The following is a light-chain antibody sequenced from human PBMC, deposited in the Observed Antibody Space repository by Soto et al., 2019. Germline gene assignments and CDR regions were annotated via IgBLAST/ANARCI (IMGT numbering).Light chain of an antibody. V-gene: IGKV1-27*01. CDR2: AAS. CDR3: QKYDSTLET. Sequence: DIQMTQSPSSLFASVGDRVTITCRASQGIDNYLAWYQQKPGKVPKPLIYAASTLQSGVPSRFSGSGSGADFTLTINGLQPEDVATYYCQKYDSTLETFGQGTRLAI. CDR1: QGIDNY. J-gene: IGKJ5*01.